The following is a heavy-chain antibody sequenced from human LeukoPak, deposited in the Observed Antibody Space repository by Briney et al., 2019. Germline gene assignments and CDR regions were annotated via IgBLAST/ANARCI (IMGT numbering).Heavy chain of an antibody. J-gene: IGHJ6*02. CDR2: INHSGST. CDR1: GGSFSGYY. Sequence: SETRSLTCAVYGGSFSGYYWSWIRQPPGKGLEWIGEINHSGSTNYNPSLKSRVTISVDTSKNQFSLKLSSVTAADTAVYYCARGGYCSSTSCFTIWNYYYYGMDVWGQGTTVTVSS. CDR3: ARGGYCSSTSCFTIWNYYYYGMDV. V-gene: IGHV4-34*01. D-gene: IGHD2-2*01.